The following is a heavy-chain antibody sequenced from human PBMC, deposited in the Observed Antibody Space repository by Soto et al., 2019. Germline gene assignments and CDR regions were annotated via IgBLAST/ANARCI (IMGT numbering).Heavy chain of an antibody. CDR2: INSDGNST. J-gene: IGHJ6*02. V-gene: IGHV3-74*01. Sequence: PGGSLRLSCSASGFTFRSSLMSWVRPAPGKGLEWVSRINSDGNSTSYADSVKGRFTISRDNAKNTQYLQMNSLRAEDTAVYYCARDTFGDSSGYYGYYYYYGMDVWGQGTTVTVSS. CDR1: GFTFRSSL. CDR3: ARDTFGDSSGYYGYYYYYGMDV. D-gene: IGHD3-22*01.